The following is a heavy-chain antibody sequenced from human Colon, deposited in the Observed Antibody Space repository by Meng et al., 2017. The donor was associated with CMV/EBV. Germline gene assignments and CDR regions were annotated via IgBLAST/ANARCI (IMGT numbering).Heavy chain of an antibody. Sequence: GESLKISCAASGFTFSAYPIHWVRQAPGKGLEWVSYISSRGTTIYYADSVKGRFTISRDNAKNSLYLQMNSLRAEDTAVYFCARTYYWGQGTLVTVSS. CDR1: GFTFSAYP. CDR3: ARTYY. J-gene: IGHJ4*02. V-gene: IGHV3-48*04. CDR2: ISSRGTTI.